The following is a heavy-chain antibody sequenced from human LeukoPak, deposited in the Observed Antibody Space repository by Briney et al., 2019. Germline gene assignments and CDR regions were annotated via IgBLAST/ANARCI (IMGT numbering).Heavy chain of an antibody. Sequence: PSETLSLTCTVSGGSISRYHWSWIRQPPGKGLEWIGYIHYSGSTDYNPSLKSRLAISVDTSKNQFSLTVNSVTAADTAVYYCAGTRDYGYYPNYYYYYMDVWGKGTTVTVSS. CDR2: IHYSGST. CDR1: GGSISRYH. CDR3: AGTRDYGYYPNYYYYYMDV. D-gene: IGHD1-26*01. V-gene: IGHV4-59*01. J-gene: IGHJ6*03.